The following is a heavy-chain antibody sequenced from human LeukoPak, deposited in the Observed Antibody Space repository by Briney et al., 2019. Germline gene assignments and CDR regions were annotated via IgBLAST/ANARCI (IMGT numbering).Heavy chain of an antibody. J-gene: IGHJ6*04. V-gene: IGHV3-30*18. CDR1: GFTFNSYG. Sequence: PGGSLRLSCAAPGFTFNSYGMHWVRQAPGKGLEWVAVISYDGSNKYYADSVKGRFTISRDNAKNSLYLQMNSLRAEDTAVYYCAELGITMIGGVWGKGTTVTISS. D-gene: IGHD3-10*02. CDR2: ISYDGSNK. CDR3: AELGITMIGGV.